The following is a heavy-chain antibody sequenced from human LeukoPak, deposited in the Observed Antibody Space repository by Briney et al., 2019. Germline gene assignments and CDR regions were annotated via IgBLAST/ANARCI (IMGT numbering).Heavy chain of an antibody. V-gene: IGHV1-2*06. CDR2: INPNSGGT. D-gene: IGHD3-22*01. Sequence: GASVTVSCKASGYTFTGYYMHWVRQAPGQGREWMGRINPNSGGTNYVQKFQGRVTMTRDTSISTAYMDLSRLRSDDTAVYYCASGGSSGYYSPFVYWGQGTLVTVSS. CDR3: ASGGSSGYYSPFVY. J-gene: IGHJ4*02. CDR1: GYTFTGYY.